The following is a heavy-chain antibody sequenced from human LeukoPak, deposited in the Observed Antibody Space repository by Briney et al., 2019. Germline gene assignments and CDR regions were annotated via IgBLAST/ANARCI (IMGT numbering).Heavy chain of an antibody. Sequence: GGSLRPSCAASGFTFSSYAMSWVRQAPGKGLEWVSAISGSGGSTYYADSVKGRFTISRDNSKNTLYLQMNSLRAEDTAVYYCAKAGLRYFDRRYYFDYWGQGTLVTVSS. V-gene: IGHV3-23*01. CDR1: GFTFSSYA. CDR3: AKAGLRYFDRRYYFDY. D-gene: IGHD3-9*01. J-gene: IGHJ4*02. CDR2: ISGSGGST.